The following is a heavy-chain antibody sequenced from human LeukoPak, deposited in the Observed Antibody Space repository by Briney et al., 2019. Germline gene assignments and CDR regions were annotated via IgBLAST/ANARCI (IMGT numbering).Heavy chain of an antibody. Sequence: SETLSLTCTVSGGSISSSSYYWGWIRQPPGKGLEWIGYIHYSGSTSYNPSLKSRVTMSMDTSKNHFSLTVTSVTAADTAVHYCARGGNSWYADYWGPGTLVTVSS. J-gene: IGHJ4*02. CDR3: ARGGNSWYADY. CDR1: GGSISSSSYY. CDR2: IHYSGST. D-gene: IGHD6-13*01. V-gene: IGHV4-61*03.